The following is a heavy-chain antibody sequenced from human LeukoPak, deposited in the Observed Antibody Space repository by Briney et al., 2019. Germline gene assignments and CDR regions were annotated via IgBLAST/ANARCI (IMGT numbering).Heavy chain of an antibody. CDR3: ECFCCTSALCYYLDY. Sequence: ASVKVSCKASGYTFTSNALGWVRQPPGQGLEWMGWINTNTGNPTYAQGFTGRFVFSFDTSDNTTSLQLNSLQPEDNATYSCECFCCTSALCYYLDYWGQGTLVTVSS. J-gene: IGHJ4*02. CDR2: INTNTGNP. CDR1: GYTFTSNA. V-gene: IGHV7-4-1*02. D-gene: IGHD2-8*01.